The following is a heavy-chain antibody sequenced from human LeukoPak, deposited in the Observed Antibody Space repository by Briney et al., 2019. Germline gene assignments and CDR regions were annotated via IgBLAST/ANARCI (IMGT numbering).Heavy chain of an antibody. V-gene: IGHV1-69*05. CDR3: AREGSGSGWEH. J-gene: IGHJ4*02. CDR2: IIPIFGTA. D-gene: IGHD6-19*01. Sequence: VASVKVSCKASGGTFSSYAISWVRQAPGQGLEWMGGIIPIFGTANYAQKFQGRVTITTDESTSTAYRERSSLRSEDTAVYYCAREGSGSGWEHWGQGALVTVSS. CDR1: GGTFSSYA.